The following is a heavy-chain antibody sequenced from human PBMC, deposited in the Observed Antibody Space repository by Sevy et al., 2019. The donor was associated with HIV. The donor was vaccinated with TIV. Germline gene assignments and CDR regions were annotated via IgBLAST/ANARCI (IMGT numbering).Heavy chain of an antibody. CDR2: IYHSGST. J-gene: IGHJ4*02. CDR1: GGSISSSNW. V-gene: IGHV4-4*02. D-gene: IGHD2-2*03. CDR3: ARGGGGYCSSTNCHVDY. Sequence: SETLSLTCAVSGGSISSSNWWNWVRQPPGKGLEWIGEIYHSGSTNRNPSLKSRVTISLDKSKNQFSLKLSSVTAADTAVYYCARGGGGYCSSTNCHVDYWGQGTLVTVSS.